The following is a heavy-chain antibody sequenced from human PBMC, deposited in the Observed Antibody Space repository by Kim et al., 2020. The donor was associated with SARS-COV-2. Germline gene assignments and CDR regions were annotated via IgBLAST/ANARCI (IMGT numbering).Heavy chain of an antibody. D-gene: IGHD2-15*01. CDR3: AHLRGEKYCSGGSCQIHWYFDL. CDR1: GGSISSSSYY. V-gene: IGHV4-39*01. Sequence: SETLSLTCTVSGGSISSSSYYWGWIRQPPGKGLEWIGSIYYSGSTYYNPSLKSRVTISVDTSKNQFSLKLSSVTAADTAVYYCAHLRGEKYCSGGSCQIHWYFDLWGRGTLVTVSS. CDR2: IYYSGST. J-gene: IGHJ2*01.